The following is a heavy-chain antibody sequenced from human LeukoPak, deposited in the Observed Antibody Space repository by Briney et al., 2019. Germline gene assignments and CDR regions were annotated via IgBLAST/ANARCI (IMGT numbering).Heavy chain of an antibody. CDR2: IDPSDSYT. D-gene: IGHD3-9*01. Sequence: PGESLRISCKGSGYRFTNYWISWVRQMPGKGLEWMGRIDPSDSYTKYSPSFQGHVTISGDKSISTVYLQWSSLQASDTAMYFCARVGTFDWSYYYYYGMDVWGQGTTVTVS. CDR3: ARVGTFDWSYYYYYGMDV. V-gene: IGHV5-10-1*01. J-gene: IGHJ6*02. CDR1: GYRFTNYW.